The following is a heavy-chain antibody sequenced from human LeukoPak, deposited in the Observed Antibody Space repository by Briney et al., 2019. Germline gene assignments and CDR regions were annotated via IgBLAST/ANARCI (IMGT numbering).Heavy chain of an antibody. CDR1: GFTFSSYS. Sequence: TGGSLRLSCAASGFTFSSYSMNWVRQAPGKGLEWVSSISTSSSYIYYADSVKGRFTISRDNSKNTLFLQMNSLRAEDTAVYYCRSPDYWGQGTLVTVSS. V-gene: IGHV3-21*01. D-gene: IGHD3-10*01. CDR2: ISTSSSYI. J-gene: IGHJ4*02. CDR3: RSPDY.